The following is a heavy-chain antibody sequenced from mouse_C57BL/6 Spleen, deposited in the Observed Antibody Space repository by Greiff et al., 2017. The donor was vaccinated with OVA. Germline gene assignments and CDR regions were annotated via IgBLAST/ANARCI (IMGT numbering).Heavy chain of an antibody. CDR1: GYTFTSYW. Sequence: VQLQQSGAELVKPGASVKLSCKTSGYTFTSYWMHWVKQRPGRGLEWIGRIDPNSGGTKYNEKFKSKATLTVDKPASTAYMQLSSLTSEDSAVYYCARSPSSYYSKNWYFDVWGTGTTVTVSS. V-gene: IGHV1-72*01. D-gene: IGHD2-5*01. J-gene: IGHJ1*03. CDR3: ARSPSSYYSKNWYFDV. CDR2: IDPNSGGT.